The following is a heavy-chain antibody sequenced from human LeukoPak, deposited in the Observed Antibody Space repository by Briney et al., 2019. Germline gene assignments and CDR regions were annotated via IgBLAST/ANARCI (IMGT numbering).Heavy chain of an antibody. Sequence: PSETLSLTCAVSGGSFSGYYWSWIRQPPGKGLTWIGEINHSGSTNYNPSLKSRVTMSVDTSKNQFSLRLSSVTAADTAIYYCARSGYSYMNYWGQGTLVTVSS. V-gene: IGHV4-34*01. CDR1: GGSFSGYY. J-gene: IGHJ4*02. CDR2: INHSGST. D-gene: IGHD5-18*01. CDR3: ARSGYSYMNY.